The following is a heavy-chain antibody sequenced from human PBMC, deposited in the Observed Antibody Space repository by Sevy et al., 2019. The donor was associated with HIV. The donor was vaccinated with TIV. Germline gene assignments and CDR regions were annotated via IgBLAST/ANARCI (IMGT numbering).Heavy chain of an antibody. CDR1: GFTFSSYG. CDR3: AKLGRYYDSSGYPAFDY. V-gene: IGHV3-30*02. CDR2: IRYDGSNK. J-gene: IGHJ4*02. Sequence: GGSLRLSCAASGFTFSSYGMHWVRQAPGKGLEWVAFIRYDGSNKYYTDSVKGRFTISRDNSTNTFYRQVNSLRAEETAVYYCAKLGRYYDSSGYPAFDYWGQGTLVTVSS. D-gene: IGHD3-22*01.